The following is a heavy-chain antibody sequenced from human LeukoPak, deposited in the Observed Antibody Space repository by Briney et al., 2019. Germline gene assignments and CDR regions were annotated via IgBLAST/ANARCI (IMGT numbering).Heavy chain of an antibody. CDR2: INPNSGGT. V-gene: IGHV1-2*02. D-gene: IGHD2-15*01. J-gene: IGHJ4*02. CDR3: ARRSCSGGSCYLPY. CDR1: GYTFTGYY. Sequence: ASVKVSCKASGYTFTGYYMHWVRQAPGQGLEWMGWINPNSGGTNYAQKFQGRVTMTRDTSISTAYMELSRLRSDGTAVYYCARRSCSGGSCYLPYWGQGTLVTVSS.